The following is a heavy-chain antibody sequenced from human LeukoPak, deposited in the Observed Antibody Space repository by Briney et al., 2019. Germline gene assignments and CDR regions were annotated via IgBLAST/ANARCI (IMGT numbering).Heavy chain of an antibody. CDR2: IWHDGNRQ. V-gene: IGHV3-33*01. CDR3: ARDLNSSNSNPGWFDP. J-gene: IGHJ5*02. CDR1: GFTFTTYG. D-gene: IGHD6-6*01. Sequence: PGGSLRLSCAASGFTFTTYGIHFVRQAPGKGLEWVALIWHDGNRQYYADSVKGRFTISRDDSKNTVSLQMNSLRAEDTAIYYCARDLNSSNSNPGWFDPWGQGTLVTVSS.